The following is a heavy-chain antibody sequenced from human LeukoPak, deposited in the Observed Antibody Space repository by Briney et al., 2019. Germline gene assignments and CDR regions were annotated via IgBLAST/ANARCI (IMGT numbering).Heavy chain of an antibody. D-gene: IGHD4-17*01. CDR1: GFTFSSYN. CDR3: ARDGSLGDYNFDY. Sequence: PGGSLRLSCAASGFTFSSYNMNWVRQAPGKGLEGVSYISSSSNSIYYADSVKGRFTISRDKAKNSLYLQMHSLRAEDTAVYYCARDGSLGDYNFDYWGQGTLVTVSS. V-gene: IGHV3-48*01. CDR2: ISSSSNSI. J-gene: IGHJ4*02.